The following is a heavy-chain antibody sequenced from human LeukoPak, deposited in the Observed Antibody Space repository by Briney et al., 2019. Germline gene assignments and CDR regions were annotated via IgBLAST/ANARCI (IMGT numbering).Heavy chain of an antibody. V-gene: IGHV3-7*01. CDR2: IKQDRSEK. CDR3: ARLREIPVFGVVTKSTSYFDY. D-gene: IGHD3-3*01. CDR1: RFTFSSYT. Sequence: PGGSLRLSCAASRFTFSSYTMHWVRQAPGKGLELVANIKQDRSEKYYVDSVKGRFTISRDNAKNSLYLQMNSLRAEDTAVYYCARLREIPVFGVVTKSTSYFDYWGQGTLVTVSS. J-gene: IGHJ4*02.